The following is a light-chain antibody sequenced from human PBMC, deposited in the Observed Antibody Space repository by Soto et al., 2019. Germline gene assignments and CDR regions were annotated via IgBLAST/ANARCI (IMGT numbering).Light chain of an antibody. CDR1: QSVSSSY. CDR2: GAS. Sequence: ETVLTQSPGTLSLSPGERGTLSCRASQSVSSSYLAWYQQKPGQAPRLIIYGASSRATGIPDRFSGSGSGTDFTLTISRLEPEDFAVYYCQQYDSSSQWTFGQGTKVEIK. CDR3: QQYDSSSQWT. J-gene: IGKJ1*01. V-gene: IGKV3-20*01.